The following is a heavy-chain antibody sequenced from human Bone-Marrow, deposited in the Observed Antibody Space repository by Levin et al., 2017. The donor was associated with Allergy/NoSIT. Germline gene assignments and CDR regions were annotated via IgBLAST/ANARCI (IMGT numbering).Heavy chain of an antibody. CDR1: GGSISSYY. CDR2: IYYSGST. CDR3: ARFPNPRPVRTVERCY. V-gene: IGHV4-59*01. Sequence: SETLSLTCTVSGGSISSYYWSWIRQPPGKGLEWIGYIYYSGSTNYNPSLKSRVTISVDTSKNQFSLKLSSVTAADTAVYYCARFPNPRPVRTVERCYWGQGTLVTVSS. D-gene: IGHD3-10*01. J-gene: IGHJ4*02.